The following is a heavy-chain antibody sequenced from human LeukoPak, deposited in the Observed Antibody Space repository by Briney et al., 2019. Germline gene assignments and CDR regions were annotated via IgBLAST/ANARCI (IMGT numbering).Heavy chain of an antibody. CDR3: AGSKRKDYSNDY. D-gene: IGHD4-11*01. J-gene: IGHJ4*02. Sequence: SETLSLTCTVSGGSISSSTYYWDWIRQPPGKGLEWIGSIYYSGSTYYNPSLKSRVTISVDTSKNQFSLKLSSVTAADTAVYYCAGSKRKDYSNDYWGQGTLVTVSS. CDR1: GGSISSSTYY. CDR2: IYYSGST. V-gene: IGHV4-39*01.